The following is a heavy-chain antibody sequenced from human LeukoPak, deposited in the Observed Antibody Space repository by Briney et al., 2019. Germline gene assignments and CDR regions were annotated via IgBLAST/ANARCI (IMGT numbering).Heavy chain of an antibody. J-gene: IGHJ4*02. CDR3: ARGGRPRSLSTKRHFDY. Sequence: PGGSLRLSCAASGFTVSSNYMSWVRQAPGKGLEWVSGISWNSGSIGYADSVKGRFTISRDNAKNSLYLQMNSLRAEDTALYYCARGGRPRSLSTKRHFDYWGQGTLVTVSS. V-gene: IGHV3-9*01. D-gene: IGHD3-16*02. CDR2: ISWNSGSI. CDR1: GFTVSSNY.